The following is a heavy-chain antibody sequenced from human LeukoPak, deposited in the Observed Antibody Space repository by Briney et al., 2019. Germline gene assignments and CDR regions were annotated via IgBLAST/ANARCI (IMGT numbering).Heavy chain of an antibody. CDR3: ARIRDGYNDAYDI. D-gene: IGHD5-24*01. Sequence: ASVKVSCKASGYIFADYYIHWVRQAPGQGLEWMGWIKPNSGGTRSAQKFQGRVTMTRDTSTSTVYMELSSLRSEDTAIYYCARIRDGYNDAYDIWGQGTVVTVPS. CDR2: IKPNSGGT. V-gene: IGHV1/OR15-1*04. J-gene: IGHJ3*02. CDR1: GYIFADYY.